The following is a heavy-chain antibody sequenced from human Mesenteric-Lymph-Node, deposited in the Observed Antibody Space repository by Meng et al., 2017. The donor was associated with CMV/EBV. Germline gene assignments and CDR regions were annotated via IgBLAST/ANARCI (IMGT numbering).Heavy chain of an antibody. CDR1: GGSFSGYY. D-gene: IGHD4-23*01. Sequence: QVTRREWGAGLLKPSESLSLTCAVYGGSFSGYYWSWIRQPPGKGLEWIGEINHSGSTNYNPSLKSRVTISVDTSKNQFSLKLSSVTAADTAVYYCARHQRWLKSEGGFNYWGQGTLVTVSS. V-gene: IGHV4-34*01. CDR2: INHSGST. CDR3: ARHQRWLKSEGGFNY. J-gene: IGHJ4*02.